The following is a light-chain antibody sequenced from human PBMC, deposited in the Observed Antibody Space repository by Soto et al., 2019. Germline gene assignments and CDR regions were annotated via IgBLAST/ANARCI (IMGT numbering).Light chain of an antibody. CDR3: LSADSSGTPV. CDR2: KDS. Sequence: SYELTQPPSVSVSLGQMARITCSGEALPKKYAYWYQQKPGQFPVLVIYKDSERPSGIPERFSGSSSGTIVTLTISGVQAEDEADYYCLSADSSGTPVFGGGTKLTVL. CDR1: ALPKKY. V-gene: IGLV3-16*01. J-gene: IGLJ2*01.